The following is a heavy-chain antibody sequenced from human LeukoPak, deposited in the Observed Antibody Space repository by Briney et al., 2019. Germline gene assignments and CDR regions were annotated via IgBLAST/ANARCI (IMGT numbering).Heavy chain of an antibody. D-gene: IGHD3-16*02. CDR2: ISYDGSNK. J-gene: IGHJ4*02. Sequence: PGGSLRLSCAASGFTFSSYGMHWVRQAPGKGLEWVAVISYDGSNKYYADSVKGRFTISRDNSKNTLYLQMNSLRAEDTAVYYCAKDSRTFGGVIVPGTFDYWGQGTLVTVSS. V-gene: IGHV3-30*18. CDR1: GFTFSSYG. CDR3: AKDSRTFGGVIVPGTFDY.